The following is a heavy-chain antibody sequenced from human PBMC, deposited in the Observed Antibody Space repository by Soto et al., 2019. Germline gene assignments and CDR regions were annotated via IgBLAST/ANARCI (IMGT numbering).Heavy chain of an antibody. CDR3: ARGSILGADESPKYYYGLDV. V-gene: IGHV1-18*01. CDR2: ISGYNGNT. J-gene: IGHJ6*02. CDR1: GYSFRGYG. Sequence: ASVKVSCKASGYSFRGYGISWVRQAPGQGLEWLAWISGYNGNTKYAQKLQGRVTMTKDASTSTAYMELTSLRSDDTAVYYCARGSILGADESPKYYYGLDVGGQGTRVTIPS. D-gene: IGHD3-16*01.